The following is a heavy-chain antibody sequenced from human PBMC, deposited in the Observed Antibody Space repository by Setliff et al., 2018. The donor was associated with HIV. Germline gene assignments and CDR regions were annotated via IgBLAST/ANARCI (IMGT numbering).Heavy chain of an antibody. D-gene: IGHD3-16*01. CDR1: GGTFSSYN. J-gene: IGHJ6*03. CDR2: SIPILGIG. CDR3: ARCGAGEWHLYMDV. Sequence: ASVKVSCKASGGTFSSYNINWVRQAPGQGLEWMGRSIPILGIGNDEQAQKFKGRVTFTADKSTSTVYMELSSLRSEDTAVYYCARCGAGEWHLYMDVWGKGTAVTVSS. V-gene: IGHV1-69*02.